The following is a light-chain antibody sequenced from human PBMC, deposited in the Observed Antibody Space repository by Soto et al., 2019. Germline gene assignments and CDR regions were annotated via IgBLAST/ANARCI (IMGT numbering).Light chain of an antibody. CDR1: QSVSSN. Sequence: EILMTQSPATLSVSPGERATLSCRASQSVSSNLAWYQQKPGQAPRLLIYSASTRATGIPARFSGSGSGTEFTLTISSLQSEDFAVYYCQQYNNWPPTWTFGQGTKVDIK. V-gene: IGKV3-15*01. J-gene: IGKJ1*01. CDR3: QQYNNWPPTWT. CDR2: SAS.